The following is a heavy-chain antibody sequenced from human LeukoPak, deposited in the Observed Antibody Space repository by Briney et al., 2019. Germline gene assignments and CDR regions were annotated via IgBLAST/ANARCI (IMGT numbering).Heavy chain of an antibody. CDR2: IYYSGST. CDR1: GGSISSSSYY. D-gene: IGHD3-9*01. J-gene: IGHJ5*02. Sequence: PSETLSLTCTVSGGSISSSSYYWGWIRQPPGKGLEWIGSIYYSGSTYYNPSLKSRVTISVDTSKNQFSLKLSSVTAADTAVYYCARESRYYDILTGYTPKRWFDPWGQGTLVTVST. CDR3: ARESRYYDILTGYTPKRWFDP. V-gene: IGHV4-39*07.